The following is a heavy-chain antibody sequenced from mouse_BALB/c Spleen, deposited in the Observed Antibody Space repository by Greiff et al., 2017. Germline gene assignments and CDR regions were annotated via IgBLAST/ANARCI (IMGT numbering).Heavy chain of an antibody. CDR1: GFTFSSYA. V-gene: IGHV5-9-4*01. J-gene: IGHJ3*01. D-gene: IGHD2-5*01. CDR3: ARRDSTWFAY. Sequence: EVKLVESGGGLVKPGGSLKLSCAASGFTFSSYAMSWVRQSPEKRLEWVAEISSGGSYTYYPDTVTGRFTISRDNAKNTLYLEMSSLRSEDTAMYYCARRDSTWFAYWGQGTLVTVSA. CDR2: ISSGGSYT.